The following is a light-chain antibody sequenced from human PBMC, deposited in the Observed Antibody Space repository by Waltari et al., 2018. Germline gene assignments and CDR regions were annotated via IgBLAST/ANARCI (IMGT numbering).Light chain of an antibody. V-gene: IGLV2-14*01. CDR1: SNDVLCYCH. CDR3: SSHTATVPHV. CDR2: EVS. Sequence: QSALTQPASVSGSPGQPITIPCTGTSNDVLCYCHVSWYQQYPGQAPKLIIYEVSYRPSGISTRFSGSKSGNTASLTISGLQAEDEADYYCSSHTATVPHVFGTGTRVTVV. J-gene: IGLJ1*01.